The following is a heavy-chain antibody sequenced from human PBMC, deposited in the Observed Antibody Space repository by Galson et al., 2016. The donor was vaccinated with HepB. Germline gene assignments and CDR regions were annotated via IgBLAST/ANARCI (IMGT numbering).Heavy chain of an antibody. V-gene: IGHV3-23*01. CDR2: ISYTDGST. CDR1: GFTFSSYA. D-gene: IGHD2/OR15-2a*01. Sequence: SLRLSCAASGFTFSSYAMSWVRQAPGKGLEWVSSISYTDGSTSYADSVKGRFTISRDNSKNALYLQMNSLRAEHTAVYYCTKIMRPLSIDMIFDYWGQGTLVTVSS. J-gene: IGHJ4*02. CDR3: TKIMRPLSIDMIFDY.